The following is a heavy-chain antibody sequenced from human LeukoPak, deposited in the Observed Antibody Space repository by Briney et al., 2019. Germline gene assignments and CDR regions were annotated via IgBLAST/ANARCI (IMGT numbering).Heavy chain of an antibody. CDR2: ISSTSNYI. Sequence: TGGSLRLSCAVSGFNFNTYSMNWVRQAPGKGPEWVSSISSTSNYIYYAESVKGRFAVSRDNAKNSLYLQMNSLRADDTAVYYCARAGDILLVSYFHYYGMDVWGQGTTVIVSS. J-gene: IGHJ6*02. D-gene: IGHD7-27*01. V-gene: IGHV3-21*01. CDR3: ARAGDILLVSYFHYYGMDV. CDR1: GFNFNTYS.